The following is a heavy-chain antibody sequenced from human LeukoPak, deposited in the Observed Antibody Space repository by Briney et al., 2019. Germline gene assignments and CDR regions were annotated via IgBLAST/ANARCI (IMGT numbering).Heavy chain of an antibody. CDR2: ISGDGGST. Sequence: GESLKISCVASGFTFDDYAMHWVRQAPGKGLEWVSLISGDGGSTYYADSVKGRFTISRDNSKNSLYLQMNSLRTEDTALYYCAKDLATTGTVYGMDVWGQGTTVTVSS. CDR3: AKDLATTGTVYGMDV. J-gene: IGHJ6*02. V-gene: IGHV3-43*02. D-gene: IGHD1-1*01. CDR1: GFTFDDYA.